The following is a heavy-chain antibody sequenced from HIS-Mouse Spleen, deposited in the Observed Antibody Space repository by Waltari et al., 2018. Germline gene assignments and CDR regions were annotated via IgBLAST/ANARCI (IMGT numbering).Heavy chain of an antibody. CDR3: AREIPYSSSWYDWYFDL. CDR2: IYYSGST. D-gene: IGHD6-13*01. Sequence: QLQLQESRPGLVKPSETLSLTCTVSGGSISRSSYYGGGIRPPPGKGLEWIGSIYYSGSTYYNPSLKSRVTISVDTSKNQFSLKLSSVTAADTAVYYCAREIPYSSSWYDWYFDLWGRGTLVTVSS. V-gene: IGHV4-39*07. J-gene: IGHJ2*01. CDR1: GGSISRSSYY.